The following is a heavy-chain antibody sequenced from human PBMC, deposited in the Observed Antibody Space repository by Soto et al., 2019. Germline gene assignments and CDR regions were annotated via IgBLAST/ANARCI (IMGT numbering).Heavy chain of an antibody. CDR1: GGSISSSSYY. D-gene: IGHD3-22*01. V-gene: IGHV4-39*01. CDR2: IYYSGST. Sequence: PSETLSLTCTVSGGSISSSSYYWGWIRQPPGKGLEWIGSIYYSGSTYYNPSLKGRVTISVDTSKNQFSLKLSSVTAADTAVYYCARLRVRSKTYYYDSSGYYYFDYWGQGTLVTVSS. CDR3: ARLRVRSKTYYYDSSGYYYFDY. J-gene: IGHJ4*02.